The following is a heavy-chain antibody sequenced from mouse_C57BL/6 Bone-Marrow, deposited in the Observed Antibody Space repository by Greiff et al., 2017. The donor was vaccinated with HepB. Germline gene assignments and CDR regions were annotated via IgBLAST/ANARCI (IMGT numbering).Heavy chain of an antibody. V-gene: IGHV5-4*01. D-gene: IGHD1-1*01. CDR3: GCSWNRAWFAY. J-gene: IGHJ3*01. CDR2: ISDGGSYT. Sequence: VQLKESGGGLVKPGGSLKLSCAASGFTFSSYAMSWVRQTPEQRLEWVATISDGGSYTYYPDNVKGRFTISRDNAKNNLYLQVSHLKSEDTAMYYCGCSWNRAWFAYGGRGTLVTVSA. CDR1: GFTFSSYA.